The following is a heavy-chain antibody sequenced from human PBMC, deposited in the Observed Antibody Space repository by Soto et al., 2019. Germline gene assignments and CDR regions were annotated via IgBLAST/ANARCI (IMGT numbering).Heavy chain of an antibody. Sequence: XESLKVSCKSSGYSFSSYWIGLVLQMPGKGLEWMGIIDPSDPDTRYSPSFQGQVTISADKSISTAYLQWSSLKASDTAMYYCAARVGSSPLYYYGVDVWGHGTTVTVSS. CDR2: IDPSDPDT. J-gene: IGHJ6*02. CDR1: GYSFSSYW. CDR3: AARVGSSPLYYYGVDV. V-gene: IGHV5-51*01. D-gene: IGHD3-10*01.